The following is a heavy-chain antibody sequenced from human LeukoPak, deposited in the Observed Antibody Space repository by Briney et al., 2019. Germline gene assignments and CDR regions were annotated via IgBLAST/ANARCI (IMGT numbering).Heavy chain of an antibody. CDR3: AKDLGAMELLSPHHYHFCSGYYTGPRPSYYYYYMDV. J-gene: IGHJ6*03. CDR2: ISCSGGST. D-gene: IGHD3-3*01. CDR1: GFTFSSYA. V-gene: IGHV3-23*01. Sequence: PGGSLRLFYASCGFTFSSYAVIWVRHAPGRGREWGSAISCSGGSTYYADSVKHRFTISRDNSKNTVNLQMNSLRAEDPAVYYCAKDLGAMELLSPHHYHFCSGYYTGPRPSYYYYYMDVWGKGSTVTASS.